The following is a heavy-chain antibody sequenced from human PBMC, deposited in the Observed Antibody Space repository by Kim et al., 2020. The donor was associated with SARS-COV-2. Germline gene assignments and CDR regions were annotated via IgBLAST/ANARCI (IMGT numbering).Heavy chain of an antibody. CDR3: VRKVQSDY. J-gene: IGHJ4*02. V-gene: IGHV3-23*01. CDR1: GFIFSNYD. CDR2: IDTRGAYT. Sequence: GGSLRLSCAASGFIFSNYDMNWVRQVPGKGLEWVATIDTRGAYTYYADSVKGRFTISRDNSKSTVFLQMNSLRVDDTALYYCVRKVQSDYWGQGTLGTVS.